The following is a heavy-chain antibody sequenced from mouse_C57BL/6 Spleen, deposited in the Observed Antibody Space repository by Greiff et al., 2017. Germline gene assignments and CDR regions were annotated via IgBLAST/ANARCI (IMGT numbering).Heavy chain of an antibody. CDR2: ISSGGDYI. Sequence: EVHLVESGAGLVKPGGSLKLSCAASGFTFSSYAMSWVRQTPEKRLEWVAYISSGGDYIYYADTVKGRFTISRDTARNTLYLQMSSLKSEDTAMYYCTIDNCGSSPFYWYFDVWGTGTTVTVSS. CDR1: GFTFSSYA. V-gene: IGHV5-9-1*02. CDR3: TIDNCGSSPFYWYFDV. J-gene: IGHJ1*03. D-gene: IGHD1-1*01.